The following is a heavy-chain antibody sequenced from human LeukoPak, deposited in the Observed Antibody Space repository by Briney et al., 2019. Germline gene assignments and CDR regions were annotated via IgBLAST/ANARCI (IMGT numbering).Heavy chain of an antibody. J-gene: IGHJ4*03. D-gene: IGHD1-1*01. Sequence: AEPLSLTCAVYGGSFSAYYWSWIRQSPGKGLEWIAEINYRGDTNYNPSVKSRVSISVDTSKNQYSLKVTSLTAADTAVYYCARGPTISETGYFDYWGQGTLVPVSS. CDR2: INYRGDT. V-gene: IGHV4-34*01. CDR3: ARGPTISETGYFDY. CDR1: GGSFSAYY.